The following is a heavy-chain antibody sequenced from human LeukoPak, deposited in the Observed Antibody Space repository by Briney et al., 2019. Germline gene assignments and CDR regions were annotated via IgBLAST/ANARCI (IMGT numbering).Heavy chain of an antibody. CDR2: INGTAIDT. D-gene: IGHD4-11*01. Sequence: GGSLRLSCAASGFSIMNSAMNWVRQAPGKGLEWVSAINGTAIDTDYADSVKGRFTVSRDYSKNTLYLQMNSLRAEDTAVYYCAKAKSYYSNYDYWGQGTLVTVSS. V-gene: IGHV3-23*01. CDR3: AKAKSYYSNYDY. CDR1: GFSIMNSA. J-gene: IGHJ4*02.